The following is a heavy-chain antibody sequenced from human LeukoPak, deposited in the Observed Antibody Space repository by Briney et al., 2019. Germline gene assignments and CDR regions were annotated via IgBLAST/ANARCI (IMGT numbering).Heavy chain of an antibody. Sequence: SQTLSLTCTISGDSVSSNSVTWNWIRQSPSRGLEWLGRTYYRSTWYNDYAVSVRGRITVNPDTSKNQFSLHLNSVTPEDTAVYYCARRLTQYDCFDPWGRGILVTVSS. CDR2: TYYRSTWYN. CDR1: GDSVSSNSVT. J-gene: IGHJ5*02. D-gene: IGHD2-2*01. CDR3: ARRLTQYDCFDP. V-gene: IGHV6-1*01.